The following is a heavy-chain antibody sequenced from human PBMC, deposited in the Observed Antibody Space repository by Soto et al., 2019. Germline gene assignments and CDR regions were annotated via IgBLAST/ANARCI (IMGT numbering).Heavy chain of an antibody. V-gene: IGHV1-69*13. J-gene: IGHJ4*02. CDR1: GGTFSSYA. CDR3: AIGILINCRTTSSFYS. D-gene: IGHD2-2*01. CDR2: IIPIFGTA. Sequence: ASVKVSCKASGGTFSSYAISWVRQAPGQGLEWMGGIIPIFGTANYAQKFQGRVTITADESTSTAYMELSSLRSEDTAVYYCAIGILINCRTTSSFYSRGQEPLVTVSA.